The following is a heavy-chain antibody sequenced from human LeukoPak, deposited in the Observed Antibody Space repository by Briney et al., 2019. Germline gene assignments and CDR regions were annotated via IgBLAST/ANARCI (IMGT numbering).Heavy chain of an antibody. CDR1: GYSFTTYY. CDR2: INPNSGGT. V-gene: IGHV1-2*02. J-gene: IGHJ4*02. Sequence: ASVKVSCKASGYSFTTYYMHWVRQAPGQGLEWMGWINPNSGGTNYAQKFQGRVTMTRDTSISTAYMELSRLTSDDTAVYYCARAYCAGGSCYSPEDWGQGTLITVSS. D-gene: IGHD2-15*01. CDR3: ARAYCAGGSCYSPED.